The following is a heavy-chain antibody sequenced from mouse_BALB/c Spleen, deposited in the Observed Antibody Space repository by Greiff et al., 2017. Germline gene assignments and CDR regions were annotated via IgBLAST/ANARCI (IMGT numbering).Heavy chain of an antibody. D-gene: IGHD2-2*01. V-gene: IGHV1-66*01. CDR3: ARRGYDGTYAMDY. CDR1: GYSFTSYY. Sequence: VQLQQSGPELVKPGASVKISCKASGYSFTSYYIHWVKQRPGQGLEWIGWIFPGSGNTKYNEKFKGKATLTADTSSSTAYMQRSSLTSEDSAVYFCARRGYDGTYAMDYWGQGTSVTVSS. CDR2: IFPGSGNT. J-gene: IGHJ4*01.